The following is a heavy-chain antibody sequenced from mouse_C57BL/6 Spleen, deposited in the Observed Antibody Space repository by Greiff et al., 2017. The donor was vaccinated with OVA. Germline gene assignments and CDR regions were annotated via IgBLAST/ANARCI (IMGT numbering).Heavy chain of an antibody. V-gene: IGHV1-76*01. CDR1: GYTFTDYY. J-gene: IGHJ4*01. CDR3: ARSDYDYDDYAMDY. Sequence: QVQLQQSGAELVRPGASVKLSCKASGYTFTDYYINWVKQRPGQGLEWIARIYPGSGNTYYNEKFKGKATLTAEKSSSTAYMQLSSLTSEDSAVYFCARSDYDYDDYAMDYWGQGTSVTVSS. D-gene: IGHD2-4*01. CDR2: IYPGSGNT.